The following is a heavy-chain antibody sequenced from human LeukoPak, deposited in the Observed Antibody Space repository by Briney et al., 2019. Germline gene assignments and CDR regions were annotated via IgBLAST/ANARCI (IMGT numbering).Heavy chain of an antibody. D-gene: IGHD4-23*01. Sequence: AAVKVSCKAAGGTFISYAISWVRQAPGQGLEWMGGIIPIFGTADYAQKVQGRVTITTDKATSTAYMELSSLRSEDTAVYYCARRLGLRWDLQAFDIWGQGTMVTVSS. CDR3: ARRLGLRWDLQAFDI. V-gene: IGHV1-69*05. CDR2: IIPIFGTA. J-gene: IGHJ3*02. CDR1: GGTFISYA.